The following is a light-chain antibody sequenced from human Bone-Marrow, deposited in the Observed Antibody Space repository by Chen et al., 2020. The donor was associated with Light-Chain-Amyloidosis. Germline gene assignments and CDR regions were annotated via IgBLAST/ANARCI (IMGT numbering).Light chain of an antibody. CDR2: RDT. V-gene: IGLV3-25*03. CDR3: QSADSSGTYEVI. CDR1: DLPTKY. Sequence: SYELTQSPSVSVSPGQTASLTCSGDDLPTKYAYWYQQKPGQAPVLVIHRDTERPSGISERFSGSSSGTTATLTISGVQAEDEADYHCQSADSSGTYEVIFGGGTKLTVL. J-gene: IGLJ2*01.